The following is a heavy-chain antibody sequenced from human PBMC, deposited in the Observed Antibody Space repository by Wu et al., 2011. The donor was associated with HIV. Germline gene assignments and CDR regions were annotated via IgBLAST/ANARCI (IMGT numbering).Heavy chain of an antibody. V-gene: IGHV1-18*01. Sequence: QIQLVQSGAEVRKPGASVKVSCKASGYTFTNYGLNWPRQAPGQGLEWMGWISAYNGNTNYAQKLQGRVTMTTDTSTSTAYMELRNLRSDDTAVYYCARDISDYYGSGSTPYFDYWGQGTLVTVSS. D-gene: IGHD3-10*01. CDR2: ISAYNGNT. J-gene: IGHJ4*02. CDR3: ARDISDYYGSGSTPYFDY. CDR1: GYTFTNYG.